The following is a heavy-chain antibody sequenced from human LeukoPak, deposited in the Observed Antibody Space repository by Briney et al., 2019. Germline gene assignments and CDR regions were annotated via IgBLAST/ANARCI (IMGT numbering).Heavy chain of an antibody. CDR2: INHSGST. CDR1: GGSFSGYY. V-gene: IGHV4-34*01. CDR3: ARVRVRTMVRGVKGYYYYMDV. J-gene: IGHJ6*03. Sequence: SETLSLTCAVYGGSFSGYYWSWIRQPPGKGLEWIGEINHSGSTNYNPSLKSRVTISVDTSKNQFSLKLSSVTAADTAVYYCARVRVRTMVRGVKGYYYYMDVWGKGTTVTVSS. D-gene: IGHD3-10*01.